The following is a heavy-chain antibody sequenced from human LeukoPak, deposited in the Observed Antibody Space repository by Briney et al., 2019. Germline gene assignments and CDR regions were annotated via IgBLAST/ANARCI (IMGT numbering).Heavy chain of an antibody. CDR3: ARSTMGYFDY. Sequence: SETLSLTCTVSGGSISSYYWSWIRQPPGKGLEWIGYIYYSGSTNYNPSLKSRVTISVDTSKNQFSLKLSSVTAADTAVYYCARSTMGYFDYWGQGTLVTVSS. V-gene: IGHV4-59*08. CDR2: IYYSGST. CDR1: GGSISSYY. J-gene: IGHJ4*02. D-gene: IGHD3-3*01.